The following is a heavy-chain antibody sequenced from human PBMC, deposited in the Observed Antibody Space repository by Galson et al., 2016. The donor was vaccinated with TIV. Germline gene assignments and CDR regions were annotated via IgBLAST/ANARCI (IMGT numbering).Heavy chain of an antibody. CDR2: VSYDGSNK. V-gene: IGHV3-30-3*01. D-gene: IGHD6-19*01. J-gene: IGHJ4*02. Sequence: SLRLSCAASGFIFDRYAMHWVRQAPRKGLEWVAVVSYDGSNKYYAESVKGRFTISRDNSKNTLYLQMKSLRAEDTAVYSCASGSWEWLERVNGGDFDYWGQGTLVTVSS. CDR3: ASGSWEWLERVNGGDFDY. CDR1: GFIFDRYA.